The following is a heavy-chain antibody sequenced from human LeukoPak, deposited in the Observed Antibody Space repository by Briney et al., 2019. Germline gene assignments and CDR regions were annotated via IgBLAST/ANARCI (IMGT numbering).Heavy chain of an antibody. J-gene: IGHJ4*02. V-gene: IGHV4-34*01. Sequence: SETLSLTCAVYGGSFSGYYWSWIRQPPGKGLEWIGEINHSGSTNYNPSLKSRVTISVDTSKNQFSLKLSSVTAADTAVYYCARGGLVGAKRPAYFDYWGQGTLVTVSS. CDR3: ARGGLVGAKRPAYFDY. D-gene: IGHD1-26*01. CDR2: INHSGST. CDR1: GGSFSGYY.